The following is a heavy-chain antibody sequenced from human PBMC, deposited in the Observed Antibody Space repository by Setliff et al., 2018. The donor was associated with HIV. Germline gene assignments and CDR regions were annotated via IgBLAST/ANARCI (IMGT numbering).Heavy chain of an antibody. D-gene: IGHD3-16*02. Sequence: PGGSLRLSCAASGFIFNDYWMIWVRQPPGRGLEWVATLYQDGINKYYVDSVRGRFTITRDNARNSLSLQMNSLGADDTAVYYCVRVAYEYIYRYNNYYYMDVWGKGTTVTVS. V-gene: IGHV3-7*05. J-gene: IGHJ6*03. CDR3: VRVAYEYIYRYNNYYYMDV. CDR2: LYQDGINK. CDR1: GFIFNDYW.